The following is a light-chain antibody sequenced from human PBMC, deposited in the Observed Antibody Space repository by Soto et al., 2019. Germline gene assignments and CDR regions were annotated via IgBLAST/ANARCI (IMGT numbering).Light chain of an antibody. Sequence: EIVLTQSPGTLSLSPGERATLSCRASQSVSSTYLAWYQQKPGQAPRLLMYGASSRATGIPDRFSGSGSGTDFILTISRLEPEDFAVYYCQHYGSSLGTFGQGTKLEIK. CDR1: QSVSSTY. V-gene: IGKV3-20*01. CDR2: GAS. CDR3: QHYGSSLGT. J-gene: IGKJ2*01.